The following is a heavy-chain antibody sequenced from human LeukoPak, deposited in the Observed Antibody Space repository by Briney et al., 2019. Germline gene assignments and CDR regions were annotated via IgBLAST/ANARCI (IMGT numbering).Heavy chain of an antibody. CDR3: AHISSWELRSGFDYYGMDV. Sequence: SGPTLVNPTQTLTLTCTFSGFSLSTGGVGVGWIRQPPGKALERLALIYWNDDTRYSPSLKSRLTITKDTSKNQVVLTMTNMDPVDTATYYCAHISSWELRSGFDYYGMDVWGQGTTVTVSS. CDR2: IYWNDDT. D-gene: IGHD1-26*01. J-gene: IGHJ6*02. V-gene: IGHV2-5*01. CDR1: GFSLSTGGVG.